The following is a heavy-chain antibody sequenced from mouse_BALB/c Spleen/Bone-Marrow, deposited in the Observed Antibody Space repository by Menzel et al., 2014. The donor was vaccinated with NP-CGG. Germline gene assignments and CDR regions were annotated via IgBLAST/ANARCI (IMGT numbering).Heavy chain of an antibody. Sequence: VQLQQSGAELMKPGASAKISCKATGYTFSSYWIEWVKQRPGHGLEWIGEILPGSGSTNYNEKFKGKATFTADTSSNTAYMQLSSLTSEDSAVYYCAREDYYGSSYGDYWGQGTTLTVSS. CDR1: GYTFSSYW. V-gene: IGHV1-9*01. D-gene: IGHD1-1*01. J-gene: IGHJ2*01. CDR3: AREDYYGSSYGDY. CDR2: ILPGSGST.